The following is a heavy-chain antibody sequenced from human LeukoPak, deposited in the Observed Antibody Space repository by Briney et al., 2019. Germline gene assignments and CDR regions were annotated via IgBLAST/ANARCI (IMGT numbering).Heavy chain of an antibody. Sequence: SVKVSCKASGGTFSSYAISWVRQAPGQGLEWMGRVIPIFGTANYAQKFQGRVTITTDESTSTAYMELSSLRSEDTPVYYCARDSSSGYYYPSGYWGQGTLVTVSS. CDR1: GGTFSSYA. V-gene: IGHV1-69*05. J-gene: IGHJ4*02. D-gene: IGHD3-22*01. CDR3: ARDSSSGYYYPSGY. CDR2: VIPIFGTA.